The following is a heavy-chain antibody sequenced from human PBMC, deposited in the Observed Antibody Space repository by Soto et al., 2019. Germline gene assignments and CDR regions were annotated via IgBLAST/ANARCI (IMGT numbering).Heavy chain of an antibody. J-gene: IGHJ6*03. CDR3: ARGGKVTSGWYNYYMDV. V-gene: IGHV1-2*04. D-gene: IGHD6-19*01. CDR1: GYTFTGYH. CDR2: INPNSGAT. Sequence: GASVKVSCKASGYTFTGYHMHWVRLAPGQGLEWMGYINPNSGATNYAQNFQGWVTMTRDTSISTAYMELSRLRSDDTAVYYCARGGKVTSGWYNYYMDVWGKGTSVTVSS.